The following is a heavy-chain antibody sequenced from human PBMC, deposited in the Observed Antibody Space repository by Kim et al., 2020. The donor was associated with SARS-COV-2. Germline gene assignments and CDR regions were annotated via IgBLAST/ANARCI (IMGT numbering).Heavy chain of an antibody. D-gene: IGHD3-10*01. CDR3: ARAYGSGSRGYDY. J-gene: IGHJ4*02. Sequence: HPPLKSRVTISVDRSKNQFSLKLSSVTAADTAVYYCARAYGSGSRGYDYWGQGTLVTVSS. V-gene: IGHV4-30-2*01.